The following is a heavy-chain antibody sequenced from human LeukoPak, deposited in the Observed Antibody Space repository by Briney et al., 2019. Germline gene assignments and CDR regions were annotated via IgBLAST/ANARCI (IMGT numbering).Heavy chain of an antibody. CDR1: GASINRGSYQ. CDR3: ARASGGIAARPGYDY. Sequence: SQTLSLTCTVSGASINRGSYQWSWLRQPAGQGLEWIGRIYTTGSTNYNPSLESRLIISMDTSKSQFSLRLESVTAADTAVYYCARASGGIAARPGYDYWGQGTLVTVSS. D-gene: IGHD6-6*01. J-gene: IGHJ4*02. CDR2: IYTTGST. V-gene: IGHV4-61*02.